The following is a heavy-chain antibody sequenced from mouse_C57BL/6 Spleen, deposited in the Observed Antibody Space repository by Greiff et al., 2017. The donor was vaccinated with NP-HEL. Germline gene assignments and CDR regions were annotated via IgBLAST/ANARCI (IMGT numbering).Heavy chain of an antibody. D-gene: IGHD3-2*02. Sequence: VQLQQSGAELVRPGASVKLSCKASGYTFTDYYINWVKQRPGQGLEWIARIYPGSGNTYYNEKFKGKATLTAEKSSSTAYMQLSSLTSEDSAVYFCARDSSALGIDYWGQGTTLTVSS. CDR2: IYPGSGNT. CDR3: ARDSSALGIDY. V-gene: IGHV1-76*01. CDR1: GYTFTDYY. J-gene: IGHJ2*01.